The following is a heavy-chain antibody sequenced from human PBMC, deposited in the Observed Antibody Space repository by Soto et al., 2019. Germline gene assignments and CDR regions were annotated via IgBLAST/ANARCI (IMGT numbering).Heavy chain of an antibody. Sequence: PSDSLYLGCTVSGGSIKSYYWSGIRQPAGKGLEWIGRIYTSGSTNYNPSLKSRVTMSVDTSKNQFSLKLSSVTAADTAVYYCARERDEVVVAEPSDYYGMDVWGQGTTVTVSS. CDR1: GGSIKSYY. J-gene: IGHJ6*02. CDR3: ARERDEVVVAEPSDYYGMDV. V-gene: IGHV4-4*07. CDR2: IYTSGST. D-gene: IGHD2-15*01.